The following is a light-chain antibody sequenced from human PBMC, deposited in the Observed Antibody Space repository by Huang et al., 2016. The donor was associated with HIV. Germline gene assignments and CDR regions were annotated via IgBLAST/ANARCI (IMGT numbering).Light chain of an antibody. Sequence: DIQMTQSPSAMSASVGDRVTITCRTDQDIFNYLAWFQQKPGRAPQRLIYAVSSLQSGVPARFSGRGSGTEFTLTINNLQPEDFATYYCLQHKAFHLPTFGQGTQVE. CDR1: QDIFNY. CDR3: LQHKAFHLPT. J-gene: IGKJ1*01. CDR2: AVS. V-gene: IGKV1-17*03.